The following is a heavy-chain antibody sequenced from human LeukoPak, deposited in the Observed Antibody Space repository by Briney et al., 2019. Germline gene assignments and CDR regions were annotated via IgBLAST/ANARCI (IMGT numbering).Heavy chain of an antibody. CDR3: ARYQGDASGWFFDY. Sequence: GGSLRLSRAASGFTFSHHHIHWVRQAPGKGLEWGTVIALDGSRKIYADSVKGRFTISRDNSKNTVSLQMNSLGVEDTAVYYCARYQGDASGWFFDYWGQGARVIVSS. V-gene: IGHV3-30*03. CDR2: IALDGSRK. J-gene: IGHJ4*02. CDR1: GFTFSHHH. D-gene: IGHD6-19*01.